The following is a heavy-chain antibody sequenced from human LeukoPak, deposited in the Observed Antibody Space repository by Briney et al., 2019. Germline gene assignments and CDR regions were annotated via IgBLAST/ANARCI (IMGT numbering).Heavy chain of an antibody. Sequence: IPSETLSLTCTVSGGSISSYYWSWIRQPPGKGLEWIGYIYYSGSTNYNPSLKSRVTISVDTSKNQFSLKLSSVTAADTAVYYCARVWYYYDSSGYSDWGQGTLVTVSS. CDR1: GGSISSYY. V-gene: IGHV4-59*08. CDR3: ARVWYYYDSSGYSD. CDR2: IYYSGST. D-gene: IGHD3-22*01. J-gene: IGHJ4*02.